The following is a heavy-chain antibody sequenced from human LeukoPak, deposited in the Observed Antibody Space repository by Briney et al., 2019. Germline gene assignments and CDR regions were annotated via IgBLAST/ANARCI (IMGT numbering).Heavy chain of an antibody. CDR1: GYTITDYY. V-gene: IGHV1-2*02. D-gene: IGHD2-2*01. J-gene: IGHJ4*02. CDR3: ARANFLYCSSTTCLFDY. Sequence: RWASVKVSCKASGYTITDYYMHWVRQAPGQGFEWMGWINPNDGDTNYAQKFQGRVTMTRDTSISTAHMEVSRLRSDDTAVYYCARANFLYCSSTTCLFDYWGQGTLVTVSS. CDR2: INPNDGDT.